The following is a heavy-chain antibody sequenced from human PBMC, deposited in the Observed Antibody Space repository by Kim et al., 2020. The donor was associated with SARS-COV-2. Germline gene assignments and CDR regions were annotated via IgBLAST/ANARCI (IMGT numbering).Heavy chain of an antibody. CDR1: GGSISSSSYY. CDR2: IYYSGST. D-gene: IGHD3-9*01. Sequence: SETLSLTCTVSGGSISSSSYYWGWIRQPPGKGLEWIGSIYYSGSTYYNPSLKSRVTISVDTSKNQFSLKLSSVTAADTAVYYCATILKLRYFDWPPDYWG. J-gene: IGHJ4*01. V-gene: IGHV4-39*01. CDR3: ATILKLRYFDWPPDY.